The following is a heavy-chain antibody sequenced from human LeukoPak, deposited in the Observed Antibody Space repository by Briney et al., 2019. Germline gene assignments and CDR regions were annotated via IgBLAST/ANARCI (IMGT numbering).Heavy chain of an antibody. Sequence: GGSLRLSCAASGFTFSSYGMSWVRQAPGKGLEWVSAISGSGGSTYYADSVKGRFTISRDNSKNTLYLQMNSLRAEDTAVYYCAKLANYDILTGYYLTVGNWFDPWGQGTLVTVSS. J-gene: IGHJ5*02. CDR3: AKLANYDILTGYYLTVGNWFDP. CDR1: GFTFSSYG. V-gene: IGHV3-23*01. D-gene: IGHD3-9*01. CDR2: ISGSGGST.